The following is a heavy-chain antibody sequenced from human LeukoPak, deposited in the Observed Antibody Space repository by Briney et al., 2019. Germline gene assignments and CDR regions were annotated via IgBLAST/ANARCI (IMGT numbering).Heavy chain of an antibody. J-gene: IGHJ5*02. CDR3: ARDRHGSGSSFNWFDP. V-gene: IGHV4-31*03. D-gene: IGHD3-10*01. CDR2: IYYSGGT. Sequence: PSETLSLTCTVSGGSISSGGYYWSWIRQHPGKGLEWIGYIYYSGGTYYNPSLKSRVTISVDTSKNQFSLKLSSVTAADTAVYCCARDRHGSGSSFNWFDPWGQGTLVTVSS. CDR1: GGSISSGGYY.